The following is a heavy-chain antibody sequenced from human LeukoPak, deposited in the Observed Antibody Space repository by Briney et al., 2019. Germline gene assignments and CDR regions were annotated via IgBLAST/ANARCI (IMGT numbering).Heavy chain of an antibody. Sequence: GGSLRLSCAASGFTFSSYGMHWVRQAPGKGLEWVAVISYDGSNKYYADSAKGRFTVSRDNSKNTLYLQMNSLRAEDTAVYYCAKSPYDSSGYFRGYFDYWGQGTLVTVSS. CDR2: ISYDGSNK. D-gene: IGHD3-22*01. CDR1: GFTFSSYG. J-gene: IGHJ4*02. V-gene: IGHV3-30*18. CDR3: AKSPYDSSGYFRGYFDY.